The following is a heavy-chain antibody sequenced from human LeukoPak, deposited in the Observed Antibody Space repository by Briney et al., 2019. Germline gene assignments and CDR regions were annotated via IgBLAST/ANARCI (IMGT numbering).Heavy chain of an antibody. CDR1: GGTFSSYA. J-gene: IGHJ4*02. V-gene: IGHV1-69*04. CDR3: ARYYDSSGPKFGFDY. Sequence: GSSVKVSCKASGGTFSSYAISWVRQAPGQGLEWMGRIIPILGIANYAQKFQGRVTITADKSTSTAYMELSSLRSEDTAVYYCARYYDSSGPKFGFDYWGQGTLVTVSS. CDR2: IIPILGIA. D-gene: IGHD3-22*01.